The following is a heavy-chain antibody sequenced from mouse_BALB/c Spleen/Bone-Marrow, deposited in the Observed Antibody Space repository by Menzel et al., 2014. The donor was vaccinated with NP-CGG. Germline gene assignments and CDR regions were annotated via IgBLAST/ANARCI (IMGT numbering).Heavy chain of an antibody. CDR1: GFTFSSYT. CDR2: ISNGGGST. Sequence: EVQLQQSGGGLVQPGGSLKLSCAASGFTFSSYTMSWVRQTPEKRLEWVAYISNGGGSTYYPDTVRGRFTISRDNAENTLYLQMSSLKSEDTAMYYCARQIYFPYFDYWGQGTTLTVSS. D-gene: IGHD2-1*01. CDR3: ARQIYFPYFDY. V-gene: IGHV5-12-2*01. J-gene: IGHJ2*01.